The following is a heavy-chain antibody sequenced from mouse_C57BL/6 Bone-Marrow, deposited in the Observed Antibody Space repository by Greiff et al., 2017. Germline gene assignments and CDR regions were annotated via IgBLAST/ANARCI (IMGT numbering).Heavy chain of an antibody. Sequence: DVQLQESGAELVRPGASVKLSCTASGFNIKDDYIHWVKQRPEQGLAWIGWIDPEIGDTEYASKFQGKATITSDTSSNTAYLQLSSLTSEDTAVYYCSSFDGNYFDFWGQGTPLTVAS. CDR2: IDPEIGDT. CDR1: GFNIKDDY. J-gene: IGHJ2*01. CDR3: SSFDGNYFDF. D-gene: IGHD2-3*01. V-gene: IGHV14-4*01.